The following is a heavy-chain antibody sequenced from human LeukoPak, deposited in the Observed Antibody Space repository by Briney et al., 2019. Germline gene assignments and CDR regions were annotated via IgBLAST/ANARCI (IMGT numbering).Heavy chain of an antibody. J-gene: IGHJ4*02. Sequence: ASVKVSCKASGYTFTGYYIHWVRQAPGQGLEWMGWINPNSGNTGYAQKFQGRVTMTRNTSISTAYMELSSLRSEDTAVYYCARGRGPAMVTFMAYWGQGTLVTVSS. D-gene: IGHD5-18*01. CDR3: ARGRGPAMVTFMAY. CDR1: GYTFTGYY. CDR2: INPNSGNT. V-gene: IGHV1-8*02.